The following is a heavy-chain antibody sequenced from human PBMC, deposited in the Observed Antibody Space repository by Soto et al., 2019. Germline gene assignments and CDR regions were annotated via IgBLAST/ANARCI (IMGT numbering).Heavy chain of an antibody. D-gene: IGHD3-22*01. V-gene: IGHV1-8*01. CDR3: ARGRYYYDSSGYYSEKAYYFDY. J-gene: IGHJ4*02. CDR2: MNPNNGNT. Sequence: GASVKVSCKVSGYTLPELSMHWVRQAPGKGLEWMGGMNPNNGNTGYAQKFQGRVTMTRNTSISTAYMELSSLRSEDTAVYYCARGRYYYDSSGYYSEKAYYFDYWGQGTLVTVSS. CDR1: GYTLPELS.